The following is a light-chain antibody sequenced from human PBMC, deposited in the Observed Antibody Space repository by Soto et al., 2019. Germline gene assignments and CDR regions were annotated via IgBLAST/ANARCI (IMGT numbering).Light chain of an antibody. CDR3: SSYTSSSIPYV. J-gene: IGLJ1*01. V-gene: IGLV2-14*01. Sequence: QSALTQPASVSGSPGQSITISCTGTNSDVGGYNFVSWYQQHPGKAPKLMIYDDSNRPSGVSNRFSGSKSGNTASLNISGLQAEDEADYYCSSYTSSSIPYVFGIGTKVTVL. CDR1: NSDVGGYNF. CDR2: DDS.